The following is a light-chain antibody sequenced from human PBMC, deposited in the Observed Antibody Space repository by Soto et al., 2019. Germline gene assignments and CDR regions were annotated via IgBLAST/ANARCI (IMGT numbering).Light chain of an antibody. CDR2: GTS. V-gene: IGKV1-27*01. J-gene: IGKJ1*01. Sequence: DIQLTQSPSSLSASVGDRVTITCRASQDNSNYLAWYQQKPGKVPNLLMYGTSALRSGVPSRFSGSGSGTDFTLTISSLQLEDVATYYCLKYNSAPWTFGQGTKVEIK. CDR1: QDNSNY. CDR3: LKYNSAPWT.